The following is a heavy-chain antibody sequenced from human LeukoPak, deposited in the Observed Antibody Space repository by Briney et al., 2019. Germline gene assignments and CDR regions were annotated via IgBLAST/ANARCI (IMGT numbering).Heavy chain of an antibody. J-gene: IGHJ6*03. Sequence: SETLSLTCTVSGGSISNSGYYWGWIRQPPGKGLEWIGSIYYTTYTYYNPSLRSRVTISVDTSKNQFSLNLSSVTAADTAVYYCARVADYDFWSGPTGYMDVWGKGTTVTVSS. D-gene: IGHD3-3*01. V-gene: IGHV4-39*01. CDR1: GGSISNSGYY. CDR2: IYYTTYT. CDR3: ARVADYDFWSGPTGYMDV.